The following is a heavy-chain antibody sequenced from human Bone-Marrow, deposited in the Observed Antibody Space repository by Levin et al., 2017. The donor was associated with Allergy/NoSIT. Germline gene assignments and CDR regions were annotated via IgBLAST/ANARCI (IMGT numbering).Heavy chain of an antibody. V-gene: IGHV3-23*01. Sequence: QTGGSLRLSCAASGFTYSNYAMSWVRQAPGKGLEWVSAISGSGGNTYYADSVKGRFTISRDNSKNTLHLQMNSLRAEDTAVYYCAKDPSSGWYGGFDYWGQGTLVTVSS. CDR2: ISGSGGNT. CDR3: AKDPSSGWYGGFDY. J-gene: IGHJ4*02. CDR1: GFTYSNYA. D-gene: IGHD6-19*01.